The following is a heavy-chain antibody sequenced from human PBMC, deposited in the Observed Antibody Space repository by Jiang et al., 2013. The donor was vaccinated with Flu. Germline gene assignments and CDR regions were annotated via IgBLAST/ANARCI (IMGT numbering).Heavy chain of an antibody. V-gene: IGHV3-30-3*01. CDR2: ISYDGSNK. CDR3: ARPYDILRLGVYFDAFDI. J-gene: IGHJ3*02. Sequence: VQLLESGGGVVQPGRSLRLSCAASGFTFSSYAMHWVRQAPGKGLEWVAVISYDGSNKYYADSVKGRFTISRDNSKNTLYLQMNSLRAEDTAVYYCARPYDILRLGVYFDAFDIWGQGTMVTVSS. D-gene: IGHD3-9*01. CDR1: GFTFSSYA.